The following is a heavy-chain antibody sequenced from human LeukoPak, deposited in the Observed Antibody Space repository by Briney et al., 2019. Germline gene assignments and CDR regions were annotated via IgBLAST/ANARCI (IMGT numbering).Heavy chain of an antibody. CDR3: AREGNSGWSFDY. CDR1: GFTFSTYS. J-gene: IGHJ4*02. CDR2: IKQDGSEK. Sequence: GGSLRLSCAASGFTFSTYSMNWVRQAPGKGLEWVANIKQDGSEKYYVDSVKGRFTISRDNAKNSLYLQMNSLRAEDTAVYYCAREGNSGWSFDYWGQGTLVTVSS. V-gene: IGHV3-7*01. D-gene: IGHD6-19*01.